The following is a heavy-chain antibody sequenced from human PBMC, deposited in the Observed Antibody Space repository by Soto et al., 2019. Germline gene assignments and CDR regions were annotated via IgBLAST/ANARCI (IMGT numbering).Heavy chain of an antibody. CDR1: GGTFSSYA. V-gene: IGHV1-69*06. CDR3: AREPAKNYYDSSGYHDAFDI. CDR2: IIPIFGTA. J-gene: IGHJ3*02. Sequence: ASVKVSCKASGGTFSSYAISWVRQAPGQGLEWMGGIIPIFGTANYAQKFQGRVTITAGKSTSTAYMELSSLRSEDTAVYYCAREPAKNYYDSSGYHDAFDIWGQGTMVT. D-gene: IGHD3-22*01.